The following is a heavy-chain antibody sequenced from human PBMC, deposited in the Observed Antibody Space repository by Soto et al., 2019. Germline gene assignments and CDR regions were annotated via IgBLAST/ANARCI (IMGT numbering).Heavy chain of an antibody. CDR1: GYTFTSYD. V-gene: IGHV1-8*01. Sequence: QVQLVQSGAEVKKPGASVKVSCKASGYTFTSYDINWVRQATGQGLEWMGWMNPNSGNTGYAQKFQGRVVXTXNSXISTAYMELRSLRSEDTAVYYCARRGYSSSWYYYYYYGMDGWGQGTTVTVSS. J-gene: IGHJ6*02. CDR2: MNPNSGNT. CDR3: ARRGYSSSWYYYYYYGMDG. D-gene: IGHD6-13*01.